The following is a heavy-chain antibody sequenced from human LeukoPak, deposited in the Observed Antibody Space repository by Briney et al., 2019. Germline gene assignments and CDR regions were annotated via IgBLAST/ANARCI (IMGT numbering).Heavy chain of an antibody. CDR1: GGSISTYY. D-gene: IGHD6-6*01. CDR2: IYHSGST. V-gene: IGHV4-59*01. Sequence: SETLTLTCTVSGGSISTYYWNWIRQPPGKGLEWIGYIYHSGSTNYNPSLQSRVTISVDTSKNQFSLNLNSVTAADTAVYYCARGGAARLHFQNWGQGTLVTVSS. CDR3: ARGGAARLHFQN. J-gene: IGHJ1*01.